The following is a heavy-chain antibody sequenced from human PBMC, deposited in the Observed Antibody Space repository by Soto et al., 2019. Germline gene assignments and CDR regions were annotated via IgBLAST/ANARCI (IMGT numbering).Heavy chain of an antibody. D-gene: IGHD4-17*01. V-gene: IGHV3-64D*06. CDR2: ISSNRDST. CDR3: VHPRSTVQIPPT. J-gene: IGHJ5*02. CDR1: GFTFSMFS. Sequence: LRLSCSASGFTFSMFSMHWVRQAPGKGLEYVSGISSNRDSTYYADSVKGRFTISRDNSKNTLYLQMSSLRAVDTAVYYCVHPRSTVQIPPTWGQGTLVTVSS.